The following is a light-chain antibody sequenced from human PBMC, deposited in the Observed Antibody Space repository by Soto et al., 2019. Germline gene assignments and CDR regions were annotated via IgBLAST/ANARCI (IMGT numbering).Light chain of an antibody. Sequence: DIQMTQSPSSLSASVGDRVTVTCQASQAISNSLNWYQHKPGEAPRLLIYDASNLEAGVPSRFSGSGSGTNFTFTISSLQPEDIATYYCQQYDDLSALTFGGGTKVE. CDR1: QAISNS. CDR3: QQYDDLSALT. J-gene: IGKJ4*01. V-gene: IGKV1-33*01. CDR2: DAS.